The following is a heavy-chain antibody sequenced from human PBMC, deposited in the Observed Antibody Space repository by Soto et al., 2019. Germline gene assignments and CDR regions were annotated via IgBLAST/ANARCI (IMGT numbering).Heavy chain of an antibody. V-gene: IGHV1-69*13. CDR2: IIPIFGTA. J-gene: IGHJ5*02. CDR3: ARSYCTNGVYCMMNWFDP. CDR1: GGTFSSYA. Sequence: ASVKVSCKASGGTFSSYAISWVRQAPGQGLEWMGGIIPIFGTANYAQKFQGRVTITADESTSTAYMELSSLRSEDTAVYYCARSYCTNGVYCMMNWFDPWGQGTLVTVSS. D-gene: IGHD2-8*01.